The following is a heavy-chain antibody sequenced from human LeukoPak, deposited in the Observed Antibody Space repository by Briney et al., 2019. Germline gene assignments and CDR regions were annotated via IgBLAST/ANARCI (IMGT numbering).Heavy chain of an antibody. V-gene: IGHV3-23*01. CDR1: GFTFSSYA. Sequence: GGSLRLSCAASGFTFSSYAMSRVRQAPGKGLEWVSAISGSGGSTYYADSVKGRFTISRDNSKNTLYLQMNSLRAEDTAVYYCAKDRWRDGYNYVYWGQGTLVTVSS. CDR3: AKDRWRDGYNYVY. D-gene: IGHD5-24*01. CDR2: ISGSGGST. J-gene: IGHJ4*02.